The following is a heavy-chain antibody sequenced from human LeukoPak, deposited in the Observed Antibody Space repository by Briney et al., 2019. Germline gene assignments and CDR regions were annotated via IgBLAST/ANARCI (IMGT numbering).Heavy chain of an antibody. V-gene: IGHV3-23*01. CDR3: AKVKTRRKYGSGSFYFDY. CDR2: ISGSGGST. CDR1: GFTFSSYA. D-gene: IGHD3-10*01. Sequence: PGGSLRLSCAASGFTFSSYAMSWVRQAPGKGLEWVSAISGSGGSTYYADSVKGRFTISRDNAKNSLYLQMNSLRAEDTALYYCAKVKTRRKYGSGSFYFDYWGQGTLVTVSS. J-gene: IGHJ4*02.